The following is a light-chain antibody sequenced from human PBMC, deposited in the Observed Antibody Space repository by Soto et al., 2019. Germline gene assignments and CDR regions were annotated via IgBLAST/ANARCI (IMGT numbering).Light chain of an antibody. V-gene: IGKV3-20*01. Sequence: ELVMTQSTATLSVSPGGRATISCKASLSVSRNLAWYQQKPGQARRLLFYGASSRATGIPQRLSGSGSGTDFTLTISRLEPEDFAVYYYHQYGSSLTFGQGTRLEIK. CDR1: LSVSRN. CDR2: GAS. J-gene: IGKJ5*01. CDR3: HQYGSSLT.